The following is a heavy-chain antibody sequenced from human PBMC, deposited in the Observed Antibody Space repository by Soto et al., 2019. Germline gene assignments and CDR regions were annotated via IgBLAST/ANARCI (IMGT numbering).Heavy chain of an antibody. D-gene: IGHD3-22*01. V-gene: IGHV4-61*01. CDR2: IYYSGST. CDR1: GGSVSSGSYY. CDR3: AREVYYYDSSGYYLNWFDP. Sequence: SESLSLTCTVSGGSVSSGSYYWSWIRQPPGKGLEWVGYIYYSGSTNYNPSLKSRVTISVDTSENQFSLKLSSVTAADTAVYYCAREVYYYDSSGYYLNWFDPWGQGTLVTVSS. J-gene: IGHJ5*02.